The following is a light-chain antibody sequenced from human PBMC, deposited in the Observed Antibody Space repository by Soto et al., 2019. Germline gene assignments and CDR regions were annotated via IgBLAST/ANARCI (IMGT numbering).Light chain of an antibody. Sequence: SYELTQPPSVSVSPGQTASITCFGDKLADKYASWYQVKPGQSPVLVIYQDTKRPSGIPERFFGSTSGTTATLTISGTQGMDEADYFCQAWDTSAVIFGGGTKLTVL. CDR2: QDT. V-gene: IGLV3-1*01. J-gene: IGLJ2*01. CDR3: QAWDTSAVI. CDR1: KLADKY.